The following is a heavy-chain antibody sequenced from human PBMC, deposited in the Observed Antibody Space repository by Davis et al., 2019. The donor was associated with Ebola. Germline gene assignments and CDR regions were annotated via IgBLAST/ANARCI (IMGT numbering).Heavy chain of an antibody. CDR2: ISGRSTYT. D-gene: IGHD1-26*01. Sequence: PGGSLRLSCAASGFTFSDYYMSWVRQAPGKGLEWISYISGRSTYTNYADSVQGRFTISRDNAKNSLYLQMNSLRGEDTAVYYCARDSIEGTTKFDSWGQGTLVTVSS. J-gene: IGHJ4*02. CDR1: GFTFSDYY. V-gene: IGHV3-11*06. CDR3: ARDSIEGTTKFDS.